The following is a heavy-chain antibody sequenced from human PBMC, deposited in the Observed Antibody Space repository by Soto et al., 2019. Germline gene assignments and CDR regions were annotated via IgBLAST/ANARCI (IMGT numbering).Heavy chain of an antibody. Sequence: SETLSLTCTVSGGSISSSSYYWGWIRQPPGKGLEWIGSIYYSGSTYYNPSLKSRVTISVDTSKNQFSLKLSSVTAADTAVYYCARHGSSSSEGEYYFDYWGQGTLVTVSS. D-gene: IGHD6-6*01. CDR1: GGSISSSSYY. CDR3: ARHGSSSSEGEYYFDY. CDR2: IYYSGST. J-gene: IGHJ4*02. V-gene: IGHV4-39*01.